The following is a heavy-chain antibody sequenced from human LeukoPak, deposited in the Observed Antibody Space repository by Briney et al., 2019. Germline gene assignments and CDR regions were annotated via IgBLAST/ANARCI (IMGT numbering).Heavy chain of an antibody. CDR2: INHSGST. V-gene: IGHV4-34*01. J-gene: IGHJ6*02. Sequence: SQTLSLTCAVYGGSFSGYYSSWIRQPPGKGLEWIGEINHSGSTNYNPSLKSRVTISVDTSKNQFSLKLSSVTAADTAVYYCARGSVGSSSWYLYYYYYYGMDVWGQGTTVTVSS. CDR3: ARGSVGSSSWYLYYYYYYGMDV. D-gene: IGHD6-13*01. CDR1: GGSFSGYY.